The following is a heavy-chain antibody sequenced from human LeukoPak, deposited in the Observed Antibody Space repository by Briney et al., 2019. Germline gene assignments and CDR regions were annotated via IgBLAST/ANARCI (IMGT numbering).Heavy chain of an antibody. D-gene: IGHD3-3*01. Sequence: SETLSLTCTVSGGSGRTRSDYWGWIRQPPGKGLEWIGSIYHSGSTYYNPSLKSRVTISVDTSKNQFSLKLSSVTAADTAVYYCARGTIFGYYYYYYMDVWGKGTTVTVSS. V-gene: IGHV4-39*07. CDR3: ARGTIFGYYYYYYMDV. CDR1: GGSGRTRSDY. J-gene: IGHJ6*03. CDR2: IYHSGST.